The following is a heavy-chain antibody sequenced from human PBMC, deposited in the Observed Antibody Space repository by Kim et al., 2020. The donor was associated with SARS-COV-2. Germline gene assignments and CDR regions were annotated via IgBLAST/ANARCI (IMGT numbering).Heavy chain of an antibody. CDR3: ARESGSWYYFDY. J-gene: IGHJ4*02. V-gene: IGHV4-59*01. Sequence: SETLSLTCTVSGGSISTYYWSWIRQPPGKGLEWIGYVYYSGSTDYNPSLKSQVTISVDTSKNQFSLNLSSVTAADTAVYYCARESGSWYYFDYWGQGTLVTVSS. D-gene: IGHD6-13*01. CDR1: GGSISTYY. CDR2: VYYSGST.